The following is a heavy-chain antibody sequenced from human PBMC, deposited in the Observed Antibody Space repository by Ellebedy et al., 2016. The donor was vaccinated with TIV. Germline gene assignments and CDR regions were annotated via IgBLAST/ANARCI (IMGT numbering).Heavy chain of an antibody. J-gene: IGHJ4*02. CDR3: ARGSDGQDY. V-gene: IGHV3-74*01. CDR2: IDSDGSTT. D-gene: IGHD2-8*01. CDR1: GFIFSNYW. Sequence: GESLKISCAASGFIFSNYWMHWVRQAPGKGLMRVSNIDSDGSTTIYADSVKGRFTISRDNAKNTLYLQMNSLTVEDTGLYYCARGSDGQDYWGQGTLVTVSS.